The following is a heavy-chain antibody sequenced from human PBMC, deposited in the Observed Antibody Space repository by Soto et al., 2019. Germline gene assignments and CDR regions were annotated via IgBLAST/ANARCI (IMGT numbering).Heavy chain of an antibody. CDR3: TTEEITMIVVARYAFDI. D-gene: IGHD3-22*01. CDR1: GFTVSSNY. V-gene: IGHV3-66*01. CDR2: IYSGGST. J-gene: IGHJ3*02. Sequence: GGSLRLSCAASGFTVSSNYMSWVRQAPGKGLEWVSVIYSGGSTYYADSVKGRFTISRDNSKNTLYLQMNSLRAEDTAVYYCTTEEITMIVVARYAFDIWGQGTMATVSS.